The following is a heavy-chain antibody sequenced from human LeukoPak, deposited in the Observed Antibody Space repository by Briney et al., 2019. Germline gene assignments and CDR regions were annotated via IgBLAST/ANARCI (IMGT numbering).Heavy chain of an antibody. D-gene: IGHD5-18*01. J-gene: IGHJ6*03. CDR3: ARHTAMVPQPYYYYYYMDV. V-gene: IGHV4-39*01. CDR1: GGSISSSSYY. Sequence: SETLSLTCTVSGGSISSSSYYWGRIRQPPGKGLEWIGSIYYSGSTYYNPSLKSRVTISVDTSKNQFSLKLSSVTVADTAVYCCARHTAMVPQPYYYYYYMDVWGKGTTVTISS. CDR2: IYYSGST.